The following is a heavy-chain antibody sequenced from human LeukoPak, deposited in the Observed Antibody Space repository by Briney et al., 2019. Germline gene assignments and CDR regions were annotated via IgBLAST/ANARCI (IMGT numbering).Heavy chain of an antibody. Sequence: ASVKVSCKASGYTFTSYGISWVRQAPGQGLEWMGWISAYNGNTNCAQKLQGRVTMTTDTSTSTAYMELRSLRSDDTAVYYCARDTLDIVVVPAASYFDYWGQGTLVTVSS. V-gene: IGHV1-18*01. CDR3: ARDTLDIVVVPAASYFDY. J-gene: IGHJ4*02. D-gene: IGHD2-2*03. CDR2: ISAYNGNT. CDR1: GYTFTSYG.